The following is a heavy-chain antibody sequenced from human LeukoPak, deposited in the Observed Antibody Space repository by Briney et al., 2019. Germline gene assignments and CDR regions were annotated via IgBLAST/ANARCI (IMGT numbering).Heavy chain of an antibody. V-gene: IGHV3-23*01. CDR2: ISGST. J-gene: IGHJ6*02. CDR3: AQSSPTAYCGGDCYSPYYYYGMDV. Sequence: GGSLRLSCAASGFTFSSYGMSWVRQVPGKGLEWVSGISGSTKYADSVKGRFTISRDNSKNTLYLQMNSLRAEDTAVYYCAQSSPTAYCGGDCYSPYYYYGMDVWGQGTTVTVSS. D-gene: IGHD2-21*02. CDR1: GFTFSSYG.